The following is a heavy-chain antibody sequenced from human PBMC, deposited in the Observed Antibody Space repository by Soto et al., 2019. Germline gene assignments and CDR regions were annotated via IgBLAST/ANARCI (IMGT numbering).Heavy chain of an antibody. V-gene: IGHV3-23*01. CDR2: ISGGGGST. Sequence: GGSLRLSCAASGFTFGNYGMSWVRQAPGKGLEWVSGISGGGGSTYYADSVKGRFTISRDPSKNTIFLEMNSLRAEDTAVYYCAKGFIVVVTVIRPDDAFDAWGQGTLVTVSS. CDR3: AKGFIVVVTVIRPDDAFDA. CDR1: GFTFGNYG. D-gene: IGHD2-21*02. J-gene: IGHJ5*01.